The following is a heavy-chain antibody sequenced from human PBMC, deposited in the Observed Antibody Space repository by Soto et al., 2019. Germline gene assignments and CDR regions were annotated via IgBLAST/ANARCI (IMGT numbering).Heavy chain of an antibody. Sequence: SQTLSLTCAISGDSVSSNSAAWIWIRQSPSRGLEWLGRTYYRSKWYNDYAVSVKSRITINPDTSKNQFSLQLNSVTPEDTAVYYCARDVLWYQLPPYSYSGMDVWGQGTTVTVSS. V-gene: IGHV6-1*01. D-gene: IGHD2-2*01. CDR3: ARDVLWYQLPPYSYSGMDV. CDR2: TYYRSKWYN. CDR1: GDSVSSNSAA. J-gene: IGHJ6*02.